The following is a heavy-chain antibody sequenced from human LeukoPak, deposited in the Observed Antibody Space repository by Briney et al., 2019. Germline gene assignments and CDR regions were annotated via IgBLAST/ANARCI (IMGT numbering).Heavy chain of an antibody. D-gene: IGHD2-21*01. CDR3: APGLVLYFAY. CDR2: TSSDSTT. J-gene: IGHJ4*02. CDR1: GFTFSISA. V-gene: IGHV3-23*01. Sequence: GGSLRLSCVVSGFTFSISAMSWVRQAPGKGLEWVSATSSDSTTYYADSVKGRFTISRDNSKNTVYLQMNSLRAEDSAIYYCAPGLVLYFAYWGQGTLVTVSS.